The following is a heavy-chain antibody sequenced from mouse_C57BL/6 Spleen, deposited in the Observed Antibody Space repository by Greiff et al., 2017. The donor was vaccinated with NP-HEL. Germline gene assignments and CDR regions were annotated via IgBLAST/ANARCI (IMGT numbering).Heavy chain of an antibody. CDR3: ARGGNYYGSSFYWYFDV. Sequence: VMLVESGPGLAKPSQTLSLTCSVTGYSITSDYWNWIRKFPGNKLEYMGYISYSGSTYYNPSLKSRISITRDTSKNQYYLQLNSVTTEDTATYYCARGGNYYGSSFYWYFDVWGTGTTVTVSS. V-gene: IGHV3-8*01. J-gene: IGHJ1*03. CDR2: ISYSGST. CDR1: GYSITSDY. D-gene: IGHD1-1*01.